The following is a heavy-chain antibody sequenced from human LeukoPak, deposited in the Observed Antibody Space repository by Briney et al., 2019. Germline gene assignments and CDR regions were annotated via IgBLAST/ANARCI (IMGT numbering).Heavy chain of an antibody. J-gene: IGHJ4*02. V-gene: IGHV1-46*01. CDR2: INPSGGST. CDR1: GYTLTSYF. Sequence: GASVKVSCKASGYTLTSYFIHWVRQAPGQGVEWMGIINPSGGSTSYAQKFQGRVTVTRDTSTSTVYMELSSLRSEDTAVYYCARELSPSGNYDCWGQGTLVTVSS. CDR3: ARELSPSGNYDC. D-gene: IGHD1-26*01.